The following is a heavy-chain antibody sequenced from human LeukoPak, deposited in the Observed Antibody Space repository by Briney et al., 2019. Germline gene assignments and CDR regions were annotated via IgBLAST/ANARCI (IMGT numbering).Heavy chain of an antibody. J-gene: IGHJ4*02. D-gene: IGHD5-18*01. CDR3: AKDIGYGYSYAFDY. CDR1: GFTFDDYA. CDR2: ISWNSGSI. V-gene: IGHV3-9*01. Sequence: PGRSLRLSCAASGFTFDDYAMHWVRHAPGKGLEWVSGISWNSGSIGYADSVKGRFTISRDNAKNSLYLQMNSLRAEDTALYYCAKDIGYGYSYAFDYWGQGTLVTVSS.